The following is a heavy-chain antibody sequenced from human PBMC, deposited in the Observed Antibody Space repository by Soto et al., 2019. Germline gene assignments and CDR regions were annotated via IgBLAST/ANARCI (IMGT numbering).Heavy chain of an antibody. CDR2: IIPIFGTA. D-gene: IGHD6-19*01. J-gene: IGHJ6*02. CDR1: GGTFSSYA. Sequence: QVQLVQSGAEVKKPGSSVKVSCKASGGTFSSYAISWVRQAPGQGLEWMGGIIPIFGTANYAQKFEGRVTITADESTSTAYMELISLRSDDTAAYYYAIQWLGTYYYCMDVWGQGTTVTVSS. V-gene: IGHV1-69*01. CDR3: AIQWLGTYYYCMDV.